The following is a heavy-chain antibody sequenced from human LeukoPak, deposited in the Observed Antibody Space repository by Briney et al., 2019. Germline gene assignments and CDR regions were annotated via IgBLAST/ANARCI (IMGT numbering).Heavy chain of an antibody. J-gene: IGHJ6*03. CDR2: IYYSGST. V-gene: IGHV4-39*07. D-gene: IGHD2-2*01. CDR1: GGSISSSSYY. Sequence: SETLSLTYTVSGGSISSSSYYWGWIRQPPGKGLEWIGSIYYSGSTYYNPSLKSRVTISVDTSKNQFSLRLSSVTAADTAVYYCARSSIVVLPAALKVYYYYMDVWGKGTTVTVSS. CDR3: ARSSIVVLPAALKVYYYYMDV.